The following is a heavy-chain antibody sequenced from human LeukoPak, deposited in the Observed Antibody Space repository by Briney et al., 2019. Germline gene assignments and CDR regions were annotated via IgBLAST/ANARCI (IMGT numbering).Heavy chain of an antibody. D-gene: IGHD5-18*01. CDR1: GGTFSSYA. Sequence: SVKVSCKASGGTFSSYAISWVRRAPGQGLEWMGRIIPIFGTANYAQKFQGRVTITTDESTSTAYMELSSLRSENTAVYYCARGYSYGPGLDYWGQGTLVTVSS. CDR2: IIPIFGTA. J-gene: IGHJ4*02. CDR3: ARGYSYGPGLDY. V-gene: IGHV1-69*05.